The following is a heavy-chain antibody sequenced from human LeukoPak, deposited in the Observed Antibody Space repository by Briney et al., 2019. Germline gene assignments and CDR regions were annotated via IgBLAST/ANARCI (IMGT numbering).Heavy chain of an antibody. D-gene: IGHD2-2*01. V-gene: IGHV3-30-3*01. Sequence: PGRSLRISCAASGFTFSSHAMHWVRQAPGKGLEWVAVISYDGSNKYYADSVKGRFTISRDNSKNTLYLQMNSLRAEDTAVYYCAKDRGVVVPAAMPPNWFDPWGQGTLVTVSS. CDR2: ISYDGSNK. J-gene: IGHJ5*02. CDR1: GFTFSSHA. CDR3: AKDRGVVVPAAMPPNWFDP.